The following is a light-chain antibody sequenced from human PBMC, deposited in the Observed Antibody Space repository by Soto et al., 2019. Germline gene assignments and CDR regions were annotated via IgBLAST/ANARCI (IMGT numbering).Light chain of an antibody. J-gene: IGLJ2*01. Sequence: QSVLTQPPSAPGTPGQSVSISCSGSRSNIGTNPVNWYQQLPGTAPKLLFYTNTQRPSGVPDRFSASKSGTSASLAISGLQSADEAAYYSAAWDDSLNSVIFGGGTKLTVL. V-gene: IGLV1-44*01. CDR1: RSNIGTNP. CDR3: AAWDDSLNSVI. CDR2: TNT.